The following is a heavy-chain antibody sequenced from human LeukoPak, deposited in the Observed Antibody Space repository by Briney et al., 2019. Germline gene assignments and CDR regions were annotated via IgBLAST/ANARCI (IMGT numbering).Heavy chain of an antibody. CDR3: AKSRDYGDYVPIGY. V-gene: IGHV3-9*01. D-gene: IGHD4-17*01. J-gene: IGHJ4*02. CDR2: ISWNSGST. Sequence: GRSLRLSCAASGFTFDDYAMHWVRQAPGKGLEWVSGISWNSGSTGYADSVKGRFTISRDNARDSLYLQMNSLRPEDTALYYCAKSRDYGDYVPIGYWGQGTLVTVSS. CDR1: GFTFDDYA.